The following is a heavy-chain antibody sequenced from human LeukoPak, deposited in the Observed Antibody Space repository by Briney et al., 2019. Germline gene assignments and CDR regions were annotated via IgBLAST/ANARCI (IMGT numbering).Heavy chain of an antibody. CDR2: IKEDGGEK. CDR3: ARDPFFSVP. Sequence: GGSLRLSCEVSGFTIRNHWMSWVRQAPGKGLEWVANIKEDGGEKYYVDSVKGRFTISRDNGKNSLYLQMNSLRVDDTALYYCARDPFFSVPWGQGTLVTVSS. J-gene: IGHJ5*02. V-gene: IGHV3-7*01. CDR1: GFTIRNHW. D-gene: IGHD2/OR15-2a*01.